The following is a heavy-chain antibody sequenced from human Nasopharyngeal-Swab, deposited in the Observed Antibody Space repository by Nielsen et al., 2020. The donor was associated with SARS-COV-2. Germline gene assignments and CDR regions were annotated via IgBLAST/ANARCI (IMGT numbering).Heavy chain of an antibody. V-gene: IGHV1-18*04. J-gene: IGHJ6*03. CDR3: ARERGSYSNAGGYYYYMDV. CDR2: ISACNGNT. CDR1: GYTFTSYG. Sequence: ASVKVSCKASGYTFTSYGISWVRQAPGQGLEWMGWISACNGNTNYAQKLQGRVTMTPDTSTSTAYMELRRLRSDDTAVYYCARERGSYSNAGGYYYYMDVWGKGTTVTVSS. D-gene: IGHD1-26*01.